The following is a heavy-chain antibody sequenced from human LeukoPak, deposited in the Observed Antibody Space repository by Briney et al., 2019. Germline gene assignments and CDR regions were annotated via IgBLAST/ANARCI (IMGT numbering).Heavy chain of an antibody. D-gene: IGHD6-13*01. Sequence: SRPRPLNPTQTLPLTSTFAGFSLTSCGVGVGWIRQPPGKALERLALIYWDDDKRYSPSLKSRLTITKDTSKNQVVLTMTNMDPVDTATYYCAHRTDLYSSSWYWGYWGQGTLVTVSS. V-gene: IGHV2-5*02. CDR1: GFSLTSCGVG. CDR2: IYWDDDK. J-gene: IGHJ4*02. CDR3: AHRTDLYSSSWYWGY.